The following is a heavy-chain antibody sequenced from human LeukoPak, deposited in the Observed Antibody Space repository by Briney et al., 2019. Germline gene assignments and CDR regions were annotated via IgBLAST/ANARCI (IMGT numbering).Heavy chain of an antibody. CDR3: ARLKWTNNGRGFDY. D-gene: IGHD1/OR15-1a*01. Sequence: PSETLSLTCAVYVGSFNDYYWSWIRQPPGKGLEWIGYIYYSGSTNYNPSLKSRVTISVDTSKNQFSLKLSSVTAADTAVYYCARLKWTNNGRGFDYWGQGTLVTVSS. CDR2: IYYSGST. V-gene: IGHV4-59*08. J-gene: IGHJ4*02. CDR1: VGSFNDYY.